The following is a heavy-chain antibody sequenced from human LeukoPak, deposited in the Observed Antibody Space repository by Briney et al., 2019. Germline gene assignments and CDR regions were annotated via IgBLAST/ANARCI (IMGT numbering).Heavy chain of an antibody. CDR3: VRWSTTASH. J-gene: IGHJ4*02. CDR1: GFTFSSYA. D-gene: IGHD4-17*01. Sequence: GGSLRLSCAASGFTFSSYAMSWVRQAPGQGLEWVAHMNPDGSEKYYVDSVKGRFTISRDNAKNSLGLQMNSLRAEDTAVYYCVRWSTTASHWGQGSLVTVSS. CDR2: MNPDGSEK. V-gene: IGHV3-7*04.